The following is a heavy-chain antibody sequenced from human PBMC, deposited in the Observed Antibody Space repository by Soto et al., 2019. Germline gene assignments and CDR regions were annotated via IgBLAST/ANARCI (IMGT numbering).Heavy chain of an antibody. Sequence: TLSLACAVSGGSISGGCFAWSWIRQPPGKGLEWIGYILHTGGTQYNPSLKSRVSMSVEKSKNQFSLHLTSLTAADTAVYYCARLQFGEGFDYWGQGALVTVS. CDR3: ARLQFGEGFDY. J-gene: IGHJ4*02. CDR1: GGSISGGCFA. V-gene: IGHV4-30-2*01. CDR2: ILHTGGT. D-gene: IGHD3-10*01.